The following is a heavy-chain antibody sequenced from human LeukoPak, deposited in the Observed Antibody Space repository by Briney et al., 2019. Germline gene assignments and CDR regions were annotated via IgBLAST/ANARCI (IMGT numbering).Heavy chain of an antibody. Sequence: PGGSLRPSCTASGLPFSSYEMNWVRQAPGKGLEWISYISSRGTTIYYADSVKGRFTISRDNAENSLYLQMNSLRAEDTAVYYCARVYDTSGYKTPPPDYWGQGTLVTVSS. CDR2: ISSRGTTI. J-gene: IGHJ4*02. CDR1: GLPFSSYE. D-gene: IGHD3-22*01. CDR3: ARVYDTSGYKTPPPDY. V-gene: IGHV3-48*03.